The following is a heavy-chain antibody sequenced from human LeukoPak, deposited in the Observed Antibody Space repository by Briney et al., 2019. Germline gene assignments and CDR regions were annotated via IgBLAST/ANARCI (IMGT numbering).Heavy chain of an antibody. D-gene: IGHD4-17*01. V-gene: IGHV3-9*01. J-gene: IGHJ4*02. CDR2: ISWNRGNI. CDR1: GFTFDDYA. Sequence: PGGSLRLSCAASGFTFDDYAMHWVRQAPGKGLEWVSGISWNRGNILYADSVKGRFTISRDNAKNSLYLQMNSLRADDTASYYCAKDPYGDSSSALFDYWGQGTLVSVSS. CDR3: AKDPYGDSSSALFDY.